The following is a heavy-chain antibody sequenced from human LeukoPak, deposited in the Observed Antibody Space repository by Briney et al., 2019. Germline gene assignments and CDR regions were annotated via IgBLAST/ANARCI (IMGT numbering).Heavy chain of an antibody. J-gene: IGHJ4*02. CDR3: ANARMAAAGTFSNSDY. D-gene: IGHD6-13*01. CDR1: GLTFSNYW. Sequence: PGGSLRLSCAASGLTFSNYWMSWVRQAPGKGLEWVANIKQDGSEKYYVDSVKGRFTISRDNAKNSLYLQMNSLRVEDTAVYYCANARMAAAGTFSNSDYWGQGTLVTVSS. CDR2: IKQDGSEK. V-gene: IGHV3-7*01.